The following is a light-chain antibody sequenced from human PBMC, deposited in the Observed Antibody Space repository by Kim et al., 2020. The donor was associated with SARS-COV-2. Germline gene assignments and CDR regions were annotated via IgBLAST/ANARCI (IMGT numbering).Light chain of an antibody. Sequence: GQRVTIPCSGSSSNIGSNYVYWYRQFPGTAPKLLIYRSNQRPSGVPDRISGSKSGSAASLAISGLRSEDEGDYYCATWDDSLSGPVFGGGTKVTVL. J-gene: IGLJ2*01. CDR3: ATWDDSLSGPV. V-gene: IGLV1-47*01. CDR1: SSNIGSNY. CDR2: RSN.